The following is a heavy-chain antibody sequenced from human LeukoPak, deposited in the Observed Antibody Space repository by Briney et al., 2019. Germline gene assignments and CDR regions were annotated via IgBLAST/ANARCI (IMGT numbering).Heavy chain of an antibody. D-gene: IGHD6-13*01. CDR3: ARVCRIAAAGTGVRWFDP. V-gene: IGHV1-18*01. Sequence: GASVKVSCKASGYTFTSYGISWVRQAPGQGLEWTGWISAYNGNTNYAQKLQGRVTMTTDTSTSTAYMELRSLRSDDTAVYYCARVCRIAAAGTGVRWFDPWGQGTLVTVSS. J-gene: IGHJ5*02. CDR2: ISAYNGNT. CDR1: GYTFTSYG.